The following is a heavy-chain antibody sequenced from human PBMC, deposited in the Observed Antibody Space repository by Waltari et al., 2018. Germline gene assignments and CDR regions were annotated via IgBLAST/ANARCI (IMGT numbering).Heavy chain of an antibody. V-gene: IGHV3-23*03. CDR3: AKDRGSSGRSLRDFDY. Sequence: EVQLLESGGGLVQPGGSLRLSCAASGFTFSSYAMSWVRQAPGKGLEWVSVIYSGGSTYYADSGKGRFTISRDNSKNTLYLQMNSLRAEDTAVYYCAKDRGSSGRSLRDFDYWGQGTLVTVSS. D-gene: IGHD6-19*01. CDR1: GFTFSSYA. CDR2: IYSGGST. J-gene: IGHJ4*02.